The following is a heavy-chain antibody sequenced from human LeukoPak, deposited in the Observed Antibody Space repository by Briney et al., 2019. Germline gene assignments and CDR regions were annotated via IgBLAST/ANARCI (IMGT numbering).Heavy chain of an antibody. CDR1: GMTFSSYG. CDR3: ARDYGSGLDV. J-gene: IGHJ6*04. D-gene: IGHD3-10*01. CDR2: IWYDGSDK. V-gene: IGHV3-33*01. Sequence: GGFLTLSCAPFGMTFSSYGMHWVRQTPGKGLEWVAIIWYDGSDKYYADSVKGRFTISRDNYKNTLYLQMNSLRGEDTAVYYCARDYGSGLDVWGKGTMVTVSS.